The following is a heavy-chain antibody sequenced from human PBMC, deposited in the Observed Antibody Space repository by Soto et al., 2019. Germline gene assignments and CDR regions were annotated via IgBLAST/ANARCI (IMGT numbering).Heavy chain of an antibody. J-gene: IGHJ6*02. Sequence: GASVKVSCKASGYTFTGYYMHWVRQAPGQGLEWMGWINPNSGGTNYAQKFQGRVTMTRDTSISTAYMELSRLRSDDTAVYYCARDRRDLRYFDWLGYHYYGMDVWGQGTTVTVSS. CDR2: INPNSGGT. CDR1: GYTFTGYY. CDR3: ARDRRDLRYFDWLGYHYYGMDV. D-gene: IGHD3-9*01. V-gene: IGHV1-2*02.